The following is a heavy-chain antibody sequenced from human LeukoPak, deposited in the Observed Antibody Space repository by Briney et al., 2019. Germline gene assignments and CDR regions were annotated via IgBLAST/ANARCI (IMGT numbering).Heavy chain of an antibody. CDR2: IIPIFGTA. CDR1: GGTFSSYA. D-gene: IGHD3-22*01. V-gene: IGHV1-69*13. CDR3: ARSPYYYDSSGYQYSFDY. Sequence: SSVKVSCKASGGTFSSYAISWVRQAPGQGLEWMGGIIPIFGTANYAQKFQGRVTITADESTSTAYMELSSLRSEDTAVYYCARSPYYYDSSGYQYSFDYWGQGTLVTVSS. J-gene: IGHJ4*02.